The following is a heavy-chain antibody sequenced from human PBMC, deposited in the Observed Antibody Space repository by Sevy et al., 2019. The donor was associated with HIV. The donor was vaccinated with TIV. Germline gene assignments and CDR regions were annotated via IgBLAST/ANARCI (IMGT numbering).Heavy chain of an antibody. CDR2: IKPNTGGT. D-gene: IGHD3-16*01. V-gene: IGHV1-2*06. CDR1: GYTFTGSY. CDR3: ARESGQGGGYYYYYFGLDV. J-gene: IGHJ6*02. Sequence: ASVKVSCKASGYTFTGSYIHWVRQAPGQGLEWMGRIKPNTGGTDYAQRFQGRITLTRDTSISTAYMELSSLRSDDTAVYYCARESGQGGGYYYYYFGLDVWDQGTTVTVSS.